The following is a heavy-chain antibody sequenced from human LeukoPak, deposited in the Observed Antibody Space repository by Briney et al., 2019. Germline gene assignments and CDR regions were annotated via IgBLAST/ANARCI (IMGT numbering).Heavy chain of an antibody. V-gene: IGHV4-39*01. CDR1: GGSISSSSYY. Sequence: SETPSLTCTVSGGSISSSSYYWGWVRQPPGKGLEWIGSIYYSGSTYYNPSLKSRVTISVDTSKNQFSLKLSSVTAADTAVYYCAGPRDEGATYGLDWGQGTLVTVSS. J-gene: IGHJ4*02. D-gene: IGHD1-26*01. CDR3: AGPRDEGATYGLD. CDR2: IYYSGST.